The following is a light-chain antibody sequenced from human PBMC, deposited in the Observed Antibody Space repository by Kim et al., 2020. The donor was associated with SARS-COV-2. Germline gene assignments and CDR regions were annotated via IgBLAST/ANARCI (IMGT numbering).Light chain of an antibody. CDR1: SSNIGSNT. CDR2: SNN. CDR3: AAWDDSLNGWV. J-gene: IGLJ3*02. Sequence: GQRVTISCIGSSSNIGSNTVTWYQQIPGTAPQLLTYSNNQRPSGVPDRFSGSKSGTSASLAISGLQAEDEADYYCAAWDDSLNGWVFGGGTKLTVL. V-gene: IGLV1-44*01.